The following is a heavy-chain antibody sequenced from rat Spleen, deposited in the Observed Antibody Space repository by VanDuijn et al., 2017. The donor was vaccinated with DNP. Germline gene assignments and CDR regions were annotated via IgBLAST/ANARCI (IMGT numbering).Heavy chain of an antibody. CDR2: IRSGGGNT. Sequence: EVQLVESGGGLVQPGRSLKLSCAASGFTFSNYGMAWVRQTPTKGLEWVASIRSGGGNTYYRDSAKGRFTISRDNAKNTQYLQMDSLRSEDTATYYCARGENNYIYWYFDFWGPGTMVTVSS. CDR1: GFTFSNYG. D-gene: IGHD1-10*01. V-gene: IGHV5S14*01. J-gene: IGHJ1*01. CDR3: ARGENNYIYWYFDF.